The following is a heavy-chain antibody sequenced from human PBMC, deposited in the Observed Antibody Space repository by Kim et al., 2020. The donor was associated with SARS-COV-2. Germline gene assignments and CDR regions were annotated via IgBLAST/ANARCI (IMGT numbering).Heavy chain of an antibody. J-gene: IGHJ5*02. Sequence: SQTLSLTCAIFGDSVSSDSATWHWIRQSPSGGLEWLGRTYYRSNWYHDYAVSVESRITINPDASKNHFSLQMISVTPEDTAVYYCARSGATITTGCFDPWGQGTLVTVSS. D-gene: IGHD4-4*01. CDR1: GDSVSSDSAT. V-gene: IGHV6-1*01. CDR2: TYYRSNWYH. CDR3: ARSGATITTGCFDP.